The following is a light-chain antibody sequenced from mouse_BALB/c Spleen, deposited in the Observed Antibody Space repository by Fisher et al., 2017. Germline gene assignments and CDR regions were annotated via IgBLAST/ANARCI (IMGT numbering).Light chain of an antibody. CDR1: SSVSSSY. CDR3: QQWSSNPPT. J-gene: IGKJ4*01. Sequence: DIVMTQTTAIMSASPGEKVTMTCRASSSVSSSYLHWYQQKSGASPKLWIYSTSNLASGVPARFSGSGSGTSYSLTISSMEAEDAATYYCQQWSSNPPTFGSGTKLEIK. V-gene: IGKV4-57-1*01. CDR2: STS.